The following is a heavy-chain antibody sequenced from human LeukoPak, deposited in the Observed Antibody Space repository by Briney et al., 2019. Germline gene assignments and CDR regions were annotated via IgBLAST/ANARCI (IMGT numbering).Heavy chain of an antibody. V-gene: IGHV3-15*05. Sequence: GGSLRLSCAASGFTFSNAWMSWVRQAPGKGLEWVGRIKSKTDGGTTDYAAPVKGSFTISRDDSKNTLYLQMNSLRAEDTAVYYCARVGYCSSTSCPFRYWGQGTLVTVSS. CDR2: IKSKTDGGTT. CDR1: GFTFSNAW. D-gene: IGHD2-2*01. CDR3: ARVGYCSSTSCPFRY. J-gene: IGHJ4*02.